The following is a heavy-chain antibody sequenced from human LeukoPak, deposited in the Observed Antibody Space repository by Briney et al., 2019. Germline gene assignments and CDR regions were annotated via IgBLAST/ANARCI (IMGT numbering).Heavy chain of an antibody. D-gene: IGHD5-18*01. CDR1: GFTFSSYS. V-gene: IGHV3-21*01. CDR2: ISSSSSYI. CDR3: ARSDTAMVTLRYGMDV. Sequence: PGGSLRLSCAASGFTFSSYSMNWVRQAPGKGLEWVSSISSSSSYIYYADSVKGRFTISRDNAKNSLYLQMNSLRAEDTAVYYCARSDTAMVTLRYGMDVWGQGTTVTVSS. J-gene: IGHJ6*02.